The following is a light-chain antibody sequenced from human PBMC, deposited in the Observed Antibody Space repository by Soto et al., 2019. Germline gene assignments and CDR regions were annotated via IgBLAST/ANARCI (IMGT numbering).Light chain of an antibody. CDR2: GAS. J-gene: IGKJ1*01. CDR3: HQYNNWPPAT. CDR1: QSVSSN. Sequence: EIVMTQSPATLSVSPGERATLSCRARQSVSSNLAWYQQKPGQAPRLLIYGASTRATGIPASFSGRGSGTVYLILITSRLSEDFAVYYCHQYNNWPPATFGQGTKVEIK. V-gene: IGKV3-15*01.